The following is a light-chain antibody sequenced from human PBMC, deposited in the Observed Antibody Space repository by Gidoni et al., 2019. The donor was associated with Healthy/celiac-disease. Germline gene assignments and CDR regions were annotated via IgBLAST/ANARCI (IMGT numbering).Light chain of an antibody. Sequence: DIQMTQSPSTLSASVGDSVTITCRASRSISSWLAWYQQKPRQAPKLLIYDASSLESGVPSRFRGGGSGTEFTLTITSLQPDDFATYYCQQYSSYSRTFGQGTKLEIK. CDR3: QQYSSYSRT. CDR1: RSISSW. V-gene: IGKV1-5*01. CDR2: DAS. J-gene: IGKJ2*01.